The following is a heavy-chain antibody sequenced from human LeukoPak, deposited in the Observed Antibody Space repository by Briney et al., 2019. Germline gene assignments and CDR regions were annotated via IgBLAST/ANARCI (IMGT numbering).Heavy chain of an antibody. Sequence: SSETLSLTCTVSGGSISSYYWSWIRQPTGKGLEWIGYIYYSGSTNYNPSLKSRVTISVDTSKNQFSLKLSSVTAADTAVYYCARATFDYTVNWFDPWGQGTLVTVSS. V-gene: IGHV4-59*01. CDR2: IYYSGST. J-gene: IGHJ5*02. D-gene: IGHD4-11*01. CDR1: GGSISSYY. CDR3: ARATFDYTVNWFDP.